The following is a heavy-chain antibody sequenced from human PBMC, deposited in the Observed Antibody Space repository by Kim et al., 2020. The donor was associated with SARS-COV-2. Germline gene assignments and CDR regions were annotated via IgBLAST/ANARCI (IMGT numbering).Heavy chain of an antibody. CDR1: GYTLTELS. D-gene: IGHD3-10*01. J-gene: IGHJ4*02. CDR2: FDPEDGKT. Sequence: ASVKVSCKVSGYTLTELSMHWVRQAPGKGLEWMGGFDPEDGKTIYAQKFQGRVTMTEDISTDTAYMELSSLRSEDTAVYYCATGGVTMVRGLRWGQGTLVTVSS. V-gene: IGHV1-24*01. CDR3: ATGGVTMVRGLR.